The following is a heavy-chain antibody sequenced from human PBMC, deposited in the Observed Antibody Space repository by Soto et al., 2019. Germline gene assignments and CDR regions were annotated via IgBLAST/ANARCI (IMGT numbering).Heavy chain of an antibody. J-gene: IGHJ6*02. V-gene: IGHV3-33*01. CDR2: IWYDGSNK. CDR1: GFTFSSYG. Sequence: QVQLVESGGGVVQPGRSLRLSCAASGFTFSSYGMHWVRQAPGKGLEWVAVIWYDGSNKYYADSVKGRFTISRDNSKNTXXLXMXTLRAEETAVYYCGRVGCSSTSCYVGYYYYSYGMDVWGQGTTVTVSS. CDR3: GRVGCSSTSCYVGYYYYSYGMDV. D-gene: IGHD2-2*01.